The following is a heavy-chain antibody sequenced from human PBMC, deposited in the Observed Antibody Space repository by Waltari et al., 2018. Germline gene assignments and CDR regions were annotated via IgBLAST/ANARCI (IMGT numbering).Heavy chain of an antibody. CDR1: GFTFSTYA. Sequence: EVQLLESGGGLVQPGGSLRLSCEASGFTFSTYAMSWVRQAPGKGLEWVSSISDSGGSTDYADSVKGRFTISRDNSKNTLYLQMNSLRTEDTAVYYCAKDYASSWSHFDYWGQGTLITVSS. CDR3: AKDYASSWSHFDY. V-gene: IGHV3-23*01. D-gene: IGHD6-13*01. CDR2: ISDSGGST. J-gene: IGHJ4*02.